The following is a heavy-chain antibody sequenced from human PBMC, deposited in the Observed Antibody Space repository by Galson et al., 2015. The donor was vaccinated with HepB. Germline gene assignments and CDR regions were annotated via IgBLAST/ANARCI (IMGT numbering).Heavy chain of an antibody. D-gene: IGHD6-13*01. J-gene: IGHJ5*02. CDR3: AREMGSSSWFDP. V-gene: IGHV3-33*01. CDR1: GFTFSSYG. CDR2: IWYDGSNK. Sequence: SLRLSCAASGFTFSSYGMHWVRQAPGKGLEWVAVIWYDGSNKYYADSVKGRFTISRDNSKNTLYLQMNSLRAEDTAVYYCAREMGSSSWFDPWGQGTLVTVSS.